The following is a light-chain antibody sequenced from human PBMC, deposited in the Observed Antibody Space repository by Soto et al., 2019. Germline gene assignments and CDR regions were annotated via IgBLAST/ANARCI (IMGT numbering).Light chain of an antibody. V-gene: IGKV3-15*01. J-gene: IGKJ3*01. CDR3: QQYDSWPPLFT. CDR1: QSISSN. Sequence: EIVMTQSPATLSVSPGKRATLSCRASQSISSNLAWYQHRPGQAPRLLVYGASTRATGIPARFSGSGSGTEFTLTISSLQSVDFAVYYCQQYDSWPPLFTFGPGTKVDLK. CDR2: GAS.